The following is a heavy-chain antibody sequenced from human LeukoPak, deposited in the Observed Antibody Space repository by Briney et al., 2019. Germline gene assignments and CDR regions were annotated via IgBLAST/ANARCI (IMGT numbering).Heavy chain of an antibody. Sequence: GGSLRLSCAASGFTFSSFGMHWVHQAPGQGLEWVAFVRYDGTKIYYADAVKGRFTISRDNSRSTLYLQMDSLRAEDTAVYYCAKDRYISGWGWFVSWGQGTLVTVSS. J-gene: IGHJ5*01. CDR3: AKDRYISGWGWFVS. CDR1: GFTFSSFG. D-gene: IGHD6-19*01. V-gene: IGHV3-30*02. CDR2: VRYDGTKI.